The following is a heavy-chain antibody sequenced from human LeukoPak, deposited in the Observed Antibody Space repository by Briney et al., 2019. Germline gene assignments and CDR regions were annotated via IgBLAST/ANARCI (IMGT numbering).Heavy chain of an antibody. Sequence: PGGSLRLSCAASGSTFSGSSMQWVRQAPGKGLEWVGRIRSKAHSYATAYAASVKGRFTISRDDSKNTAYLQMNSLKTEDTAVYYCTSRGWPWGQGTLVTVSS. CDR2: IRSKAHSYAT. V-gene: IGHV3-73*01. CDR1: GSTFSGSS. J-gene: IGHJ4*02. CDR3: TSRGWP. D-gene: IGHD6-19*01.